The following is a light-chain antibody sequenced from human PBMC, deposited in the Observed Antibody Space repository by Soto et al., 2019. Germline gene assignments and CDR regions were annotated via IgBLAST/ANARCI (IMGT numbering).Light chain of an antibody. V-gene: IGKV3-20*01. Sequence: EIVLTQSPDTPSLSPGDRATLSCRASQSVTSNSLAWYQQKPGQAPRLLIYGASIRATGIPDRFSGSGSGTDFTLTISRLEPEDFAVYHCQQHGTSPYTFGQGTVLEIK. CDR1: QSVTSNS. CDR3: QQHGTSPYT. J-gene: IGKJ2*01. CDR2: GAS.